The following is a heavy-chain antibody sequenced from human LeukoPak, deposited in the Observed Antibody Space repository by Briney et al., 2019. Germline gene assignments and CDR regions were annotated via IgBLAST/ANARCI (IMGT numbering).Heavy chain of an antibody. J-gene: IGHJ4*02. CDR2: ILGSGST. D-gene: IGHD5-18*01. Sequence: SETLSLTCSVAGDSISSYYWSWIRQSVGKGLEWIGRILGSGSTDYNPSLKSRVTISIDTSKNEVSLKLTSVTAADTAVYYCARVGTAPVWGQGTLVTVSS. CDR3: ARVGTAPV. CDR1: GDSISSYY. V-gene: IGHV4-4*07.